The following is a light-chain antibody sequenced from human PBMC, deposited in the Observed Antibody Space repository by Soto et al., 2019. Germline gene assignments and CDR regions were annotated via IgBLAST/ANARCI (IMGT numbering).Light chain of an antibody. Sequence: QSVLAQPPSASGTPGQRVTISCSGSSPNIGANYVYWYQHLPGTAPKLLIYRNNQRPSGIPDRFSGSKSGTSASLAISGLRSEDEADYYCAAWDDSLGGPVFGGGTKLTVL. CDR1: SPNIGANY. CDR3: AAWDDSLGGPV. V-gene: IGLV1-47*01. J-gene: IGLJ2*01. CDR2: RNN.